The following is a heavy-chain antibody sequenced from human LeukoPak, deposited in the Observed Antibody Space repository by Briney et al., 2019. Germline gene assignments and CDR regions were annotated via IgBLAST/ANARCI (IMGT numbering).Heavy chain of an antibody. Sequence: GESLKISCKGSGYSFTSYWIGWVRQMPGKGLEWMGIIYPGDSDTRYSPSFQGQVTISADKSISTAYLQWSSLRASDTAMYYCARWQEEQQLVTRSFDYWGQGTLVTVSS. CDR2: IYPGDSDT. D-gene: IGHD6-13*01. J-gene: IGHJ4*02. CDR1: GYSFTSYW. CDR3: ARWQEEQQLVTRSFDY. V-gene: IGHV5-51*01.